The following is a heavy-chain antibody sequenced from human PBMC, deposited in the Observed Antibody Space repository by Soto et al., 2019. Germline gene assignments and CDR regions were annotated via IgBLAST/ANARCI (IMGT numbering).Heavy chain of an antibody. Sequence: QVQLVQSGAEVKKPGASVKVSCKASGYTFTSYAMHWVRQAPGQRLEWMGWINAGNGNTKYSQKFQGRVTITRDTSPSTAYMELSSLRSEDTAVYYCARGRGDYWGQGTLVTVSS. CDR2: INAGNGNT. V-gene: IGHV1-3*01. J-gene: IGHJ4*02. CDR1: GYTFTSYA. CDR3: ARGRGDY.